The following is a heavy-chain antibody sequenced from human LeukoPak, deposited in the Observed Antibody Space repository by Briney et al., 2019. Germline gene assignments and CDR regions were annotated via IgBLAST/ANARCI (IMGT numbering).Heavy chain of an antibody. D-gene: IGHD3-10*01. CDR2: IYSGGST. CDR1: GFTLSSNY. CDR3: ARDRYGGWFDP. J-gene: IGHJ5*02. Sequence: GSLRLSCAASGFTLSSNYMSWVRQAPGKGLEWVSIIYSGGSTYYADSVKGRFTISRDNSKNTLYLQMNSLRAEDTAVYYCARDRYGGWFDPWGQGTLVTVSS. V-gene: IGHV3-66*01.